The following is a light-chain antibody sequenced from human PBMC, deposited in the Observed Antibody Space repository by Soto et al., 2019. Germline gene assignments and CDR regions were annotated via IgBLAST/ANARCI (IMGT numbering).Light chain of an antibody. V-gene: IGKV1-5*03. Sequence: DIQMTQSPSTLSASVGDRVTITCRASQSISTWLAWYQQKPGKAPKLLIYKASSLESGVPSRFSGSGSGTEFTLIISSLQPDDFATYYFQQYITRWTLGQGTKMEIK. CDR2: KAS. CDR3: QQYITRWT. CDR1: QSISTW. J-gene: IGKJ1*01.